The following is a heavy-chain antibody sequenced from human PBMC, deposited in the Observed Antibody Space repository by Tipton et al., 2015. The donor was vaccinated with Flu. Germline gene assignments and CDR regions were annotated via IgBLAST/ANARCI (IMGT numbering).Heavy chain of an antibody. CDR2: INHSGST. D-gene: IGHD1-26*01. CDR1: GGSFSGYY. J-gene: IGHJ5*02. Sequence: TLSLTCAVYGGSFSGYYWSWIRQPPGKGLEWIGEINHSGSTNYNPSLKSRVTISVDTSKNQFSLKLSSVTAADTAVYYCARGPESIVRATGGWFDPWGQGTLVTVSS. V-gene: IGHV4-34*01. CDR3: ARGPESIVRATGGWFDP.